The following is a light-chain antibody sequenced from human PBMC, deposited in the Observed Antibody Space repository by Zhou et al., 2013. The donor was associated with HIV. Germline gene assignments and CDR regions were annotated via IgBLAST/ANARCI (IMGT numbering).Light chain of an antibody. Sequence: DIQMTQSPSSLSASVGDRVTITCQASQDISNSLNWYQQKPGRAPKVLIFDASNLQTGVPSRFSGSGSGTDFTFTISSLQTEDIATYYCQQINTYPLTFGPGTTVDIK. CDR2: DAS. CDR1: QDISNS. V-gene: IGKV1-33*01. CDR3: QQINTYPLT. J-gene: IGKJ3*01.